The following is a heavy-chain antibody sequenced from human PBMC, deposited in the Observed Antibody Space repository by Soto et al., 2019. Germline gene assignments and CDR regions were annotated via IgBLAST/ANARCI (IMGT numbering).Heavy chain of an antibody. CDR3: AKDLTVAGREDVDY. Sequence: GGSLRLSCAASGFTFSSYGMHWVRQAPGKGLEWVAVISYDGSNKYYADSVKGRFTISRDNSKNTLYLQMNSLRAEDTAVYYCAKDLTVAGREDVDYWGQGTLVTVSS. CDR1: GFTFSSYG. V-gene: IGHV3-30*18. D-gene: IGHD6-19*01. J-gene: IGHJ4*02. CDR2: ISYDGSNK.